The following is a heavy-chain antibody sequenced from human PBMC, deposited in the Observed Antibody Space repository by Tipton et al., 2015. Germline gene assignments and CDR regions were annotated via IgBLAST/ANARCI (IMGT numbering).Heavy chain of an antibody. J-gene: IGHJ4*02. CDR3: ARRCGGDCYWGYYFDY. Sequence: TLSLTCTVSGGSVNSANYYWSWIRQPPGKGLEWIGYISYSGSTHYNPSLKSRVAISVDTSKNQFSLKLSSVIAADTAVYYCARRCGGDCYWGYYFDYWGQGTLVNVSS. CDR2: ISYSGST. CDR1: GGSVNSANYY. D-gene: IGHD2-21*01. V-gene: IGHV4-61*01.